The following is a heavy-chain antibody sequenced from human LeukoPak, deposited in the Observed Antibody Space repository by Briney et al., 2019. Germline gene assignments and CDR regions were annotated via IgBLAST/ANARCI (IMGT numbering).Heavy chain of an antibody. V-gene: IGHV1-2*02. CDR1: GYTLTDNR. D-gene: IGHD7-27*01. CDR2: IDPNSGVT. CDR3: ARELGINAFDV. Sequence: GASVKVSCKASGYTLTDNRLYWVRQAPGQWLEWMGWIDPNSGVTNFAQNFQGRLTMTTDTSISTAYMELSRLTSDDTTVYYCARELGINAFDVWGQGTLVIVFS. J-gene: IGHJ3*01.